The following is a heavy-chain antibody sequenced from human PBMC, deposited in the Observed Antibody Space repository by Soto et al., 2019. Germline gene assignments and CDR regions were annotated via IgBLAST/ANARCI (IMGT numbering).Heavy chain of an antibody. CDR1: GDSISNGGYS. Sequence: HLQLQESGSGLVEPSQTLSLTCAVSGDSISNGGYSWNWIRQPPGKGLEWIAYIYHSGGTDVNPSLKSRVTITVDSSNNQFSLKRKSLTAADTAVYYCARDSRSGYDLEYWGQGTLITVSS. CDR3: ARDSRSGYDLEY. V-gene: IGHV4-30-2*01. J-gene: IGHJ4*02. CDR2: IYHSGGT. D-gene: IGHD3-22*01.